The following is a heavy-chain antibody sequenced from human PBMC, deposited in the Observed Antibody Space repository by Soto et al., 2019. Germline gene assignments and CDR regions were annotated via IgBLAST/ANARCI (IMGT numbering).Heavy chain of an antibody. D-gene: IGHD6-6*01. V-gene: IGHV3-23*01. CDR2: ISGSGGST. CDR1: GFTFSSYA. J-gene: IGHJ1*01. CDR3: AKGARKIAARSSESFQH. Sequence: GGSLRLSCAASGFTFSSYAMSWVRQAPGKGLEWVSAISGSGGSTYYADSVKGRFTISRDNSKSTLYLQMNSLRAEDTALYYCAKGARKIAARSSESFQHWGQGTLVTVSS.